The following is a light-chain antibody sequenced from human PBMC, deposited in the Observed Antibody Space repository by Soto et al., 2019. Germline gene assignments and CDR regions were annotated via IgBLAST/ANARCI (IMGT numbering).Light chain of an antibody. J-gene: IGKJ5*01. CDR2: GAS. CDR1: QFLNSNY. Sequence: EIVLTQSPGTLSLSPGERATLSCRASQFLNSNYLAWYQQKPGQAPRLLIYGASSRATGIPDRFSGSWSGTVFALNVSRLEPEDLALYNCQQYGSSPPITFGQGTRLDIK. CDR3: QQYGSSPPIT. V-gene: IGKV3-20*01.